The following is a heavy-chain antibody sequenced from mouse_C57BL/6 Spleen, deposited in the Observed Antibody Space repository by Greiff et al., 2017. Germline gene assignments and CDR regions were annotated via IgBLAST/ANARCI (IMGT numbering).Heavy chain of an antibody. J-gene: IGHJ2*01. V-gene: IGHV5-9*01. CDR1: GFTFSSYT. Sequence: EVQLVESGGGLVKPGGSLKLSCAASGFTFSSYTMSWVRQTPEKRLEWVATISGGGGNTYYPDSVKGRFTISRDTAKNTLYLQMSSLRSEDTALYYCARHNYGSRDYYDYWGQGTTLTVSS. CDR2: ISGGGGNT. CDR3: ARHNYGSRDYYDY. D-gene: IGHD1-1*01.